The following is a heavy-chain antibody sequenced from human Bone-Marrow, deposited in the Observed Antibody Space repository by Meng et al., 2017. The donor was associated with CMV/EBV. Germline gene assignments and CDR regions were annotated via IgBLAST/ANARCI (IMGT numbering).Heavy chain of an antibody. V-gene: IGHV4-4*02. D-gene: IGHD2-2*01. CDR2: IFPSVGT. CDR3: ARGVYGCISNAFFDY. CDR1: GGCTGSSYG. J-gene: IGHJ4*02. Sequence: GGCTGSSYGSSWVRQAPGNGLEWMGGIFPSVGTVYYASQFSGGTTLVENASTRIAQKVMSGMAADATALYCARGVYGCISNAFFDYWGQGTLVTVSS.